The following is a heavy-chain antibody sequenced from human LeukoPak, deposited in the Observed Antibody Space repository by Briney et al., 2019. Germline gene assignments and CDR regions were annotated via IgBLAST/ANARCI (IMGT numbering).Heavy chain of an antibody. Sequence: PGGSLRLSCAASGFTFSSYGMHWVRQAPGKGLEWVAVISYDGSNKYYADSVKGRFTISRDNSKNTLYLQMNSLRAEDTAVYYCAKGGSGYDFWSGYTSNNWFDPWGQGTLVTVSS. J-gene: IGHJ5*02. CDR3: AKGGSGYDFWSGYTSNNWFDP. V-gene: IGHV3-30*18. CDR2: ISYDGSNK. D-gene: IGHD3-3*01. CDR1: GFTFSSYG.